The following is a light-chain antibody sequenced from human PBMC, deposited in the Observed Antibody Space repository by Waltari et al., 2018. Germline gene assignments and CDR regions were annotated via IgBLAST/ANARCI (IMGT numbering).Light chain of an antibody. CDR2: DVN. J-gene: IGLJ3*02. CDR1: SSDVGVYNY. Sequence: QSALTQPASVSGSPGQSITISCTGTSSDVGVYNYVSWYQQHPCKAPQLMIYDVNSRPSGVSNRFSGSKSGNTASLTISGLQAEDEADYYCCSFTSSSTWVFGGGTKVTVL. V-gene: IGLV2-14*03. CDR3: CSFTSSSTWV.